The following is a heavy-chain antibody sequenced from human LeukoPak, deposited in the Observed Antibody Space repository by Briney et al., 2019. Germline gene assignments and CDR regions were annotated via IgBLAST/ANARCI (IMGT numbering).Heavy chain of an antibody. CDR1: GFTFSNAW. CDR2: IKSKTDGGTT. Sequence: KTGGPLRLSCAASGFTFSNAWMSWVRQAPGKGLEWVGRIKSKTDGGTTDYAAPVKGRFTISRDDSKNTLYLQMNSLKTEDTAVYYCTTDPRYSSSWYREDAFDIWGQGTMVTVSS. D-gene: IGHD6-13*01. CDR3: TTDPRYSSSWYREDAFDI. J-gene: IGHJ3*02. V-gene: IGHV3-15*01.